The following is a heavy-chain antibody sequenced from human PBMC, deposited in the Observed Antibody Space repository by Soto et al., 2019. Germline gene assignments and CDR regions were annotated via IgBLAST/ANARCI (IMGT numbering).Heavy chain of an antibody. V-gene: IGHV4-39*01. CDR2: IYYSGST. CDR3: ARTLRSFDWLFYI. Sequence: QLQLQESGPGLVKPSETLSLTCTVSGGSISSSPYYWGWIRQPPGKGLEWIGSIYYSGSTYYNPSLKRRATISADTSNNQVSRKLSSVTGADTGVYYCARTLRSFDWLFYIWRKGTLVTVSS. J-gene: IGHJ4*02. CDR1: GGSISSSPYY. D-gene: IGHD3-9*01.